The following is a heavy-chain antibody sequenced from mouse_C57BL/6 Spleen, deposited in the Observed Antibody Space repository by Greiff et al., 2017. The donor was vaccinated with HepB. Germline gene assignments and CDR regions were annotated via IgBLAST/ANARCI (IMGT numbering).Heavy chain of an antibody. CDR3: ARSLNWDLYAMDY. V-gene: IGHV1-82*01. D-gene: IGHD4-1*01. J-gene: IGHJ4*01. CDR1: GYAFSSSW. CDR2: IYPGDGDT. Sequence: QVQLQQSGPELVKPGASVKISCKASGYAFSSSWMNWVKQRPGKGLEWIGRIYPGDGDTNYNGKFKGKATLTAEKSSSTAYMQLSSLTSEDSAVYFCARSLNWDLYAMDYWGQGTSVTVSS.